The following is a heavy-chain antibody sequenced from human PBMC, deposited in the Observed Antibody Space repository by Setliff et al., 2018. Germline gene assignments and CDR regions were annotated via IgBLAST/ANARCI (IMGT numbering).Heavy chain of an antibody. CDR1: GYRLIEVS. J-gene: IGHJ4*02. V-gene: IGHV1-24*01. CDR3: AAIGLATAMITGVLFDF. CDR2: FDPEDEET. D-gene: IGHD5-18*01. Sequence: VASVKVSCKVSGYRLIEVSMHWVRQAPGKGLEWMGGFDPEDEETIYAQKFQGRVTMTEDTSTDTAYMELSSLRSEDTAVYYCAAIGLATAMITGVLFDFWGQGTLVTVSS.